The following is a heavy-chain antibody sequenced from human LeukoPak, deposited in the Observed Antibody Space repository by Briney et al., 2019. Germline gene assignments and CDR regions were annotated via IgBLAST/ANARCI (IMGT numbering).Heavy chain of an antibody. CDR2: IHDSGST. J-gene: IGHJ4*02. CDR1: GGSISTRYYY. Sequence: SETLSLTCAVSGGSISTRYYYWGWIRQPPGKGLEWIGTIHDSGSTYYSPSLKSQVTISVDTSNNQFSLKLSSVTAGDTAVYYCASLYFFGSGSFPNYWGQGILVTVST. D-gene: IGHD3-10*01. CDR3: ASLYFFGSGSFPNY. V-gene: IGHV4-39*01.